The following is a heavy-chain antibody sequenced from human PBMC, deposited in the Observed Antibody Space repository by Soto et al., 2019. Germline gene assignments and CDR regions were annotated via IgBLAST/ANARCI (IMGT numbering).Heavy chain of an antibody. Sequence: ASVKVSCKASGYTFTNSGISWVRQAPGQGLEWMGWISTDDGNTNYAQHLQGRVSMTTDTSTSTVYMELGGLRSEDSAVYYCAKGGYYFDGSGYQQIDYWGQGTLVTSPQ. CDR1: GYTFTNSG. J-gene: IGHJ4*02. CDR2: ISTDDGNT. V-gene: IGHV1-18*01. D-gene: IGHD3-22*01. CDR3: AKGGYYFDGSGYQQIDY.